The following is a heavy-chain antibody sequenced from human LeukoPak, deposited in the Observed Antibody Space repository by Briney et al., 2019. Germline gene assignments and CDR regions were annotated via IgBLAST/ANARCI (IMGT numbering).Heavy chain of an antibody. CDR2: ISYDGNSK. J-gene: IGHJ6*02. V-gene: IGHV3-30*03. D-gene: IGHD2-2*01. CDR1: EFTFSSYG. Sequence: GGSLRLSCAASEFTFSSYGMHWVRQAPGKGLEWVAVISYDGNSKYYADSVEGRFTISRDNSRNTLYLQMNSLRAEDTAVYYCARGPDIVVVPAAKDYYYYGMDVWGQGTTVTVSS. CDR3: ARGPDIVVVPAAKDYYYYGMDV.